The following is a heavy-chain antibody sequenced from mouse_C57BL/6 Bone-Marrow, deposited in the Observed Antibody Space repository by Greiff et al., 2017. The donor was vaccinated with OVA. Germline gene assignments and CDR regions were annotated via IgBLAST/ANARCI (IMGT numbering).Heavy chain of an antibody. CDR3: ARREYYAMDY. J-gene: IGHJ4*01. CDR1: GYTFTSYG. V-gene: IGHV1-81*01. CDR2: IYPRSGNT. Sequence: VKLLESGAELARPGASVKLSCKASGYTFTSYGISWVKQRTGQGLEWIGEIYPRSGNTYYNEKFKGKATLTADKSSSTAYMELRSLTSEDSAVYFCARREYYAMDYWGQGTSVTVSS.